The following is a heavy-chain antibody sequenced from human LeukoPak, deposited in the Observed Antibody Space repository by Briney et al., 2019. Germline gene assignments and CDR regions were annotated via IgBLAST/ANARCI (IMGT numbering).Heavy chain of an antibody. J-gene: IGHJ4*02. Sequence: GGSLRLSCAASGFTFSSCSMNWVRQAPGKGREWVSSISSSSSYIYYADSVKGRFTISRDNAKNSLYLQMNSLRAEDTAVYYCARDIRREYCSSTSCYIDYWGQGTLVTVSS. D-gene: IGHD2-2*02. CDR3: ARDIRREYCSSTSCYIDY. CDR2: ISSSSSYI. CDR1: GFTFSSCS. V-gene: IGHV3-21*01.